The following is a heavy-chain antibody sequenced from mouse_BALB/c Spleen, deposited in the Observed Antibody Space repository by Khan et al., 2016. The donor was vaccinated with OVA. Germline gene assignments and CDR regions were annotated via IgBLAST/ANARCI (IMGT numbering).Heavy chain of an antibody. V-gene: IGHV5-9-3*01. J-gene: IGHJ4*01. CDR3: ARSLVDYHAMDY. Sequence: EVELVESGGGLVKPGGSLKLSCSASVFTFSGFAMSWVRQTPEKRLECVATISTGGHYTFYPDSVKGRFTISRDNAKNTLHLQMSSLRSEDTAMYYCARSLVDYHAMDYWGQGTSVTVSS. D-gene: IGHD2-2*01. CDR2: ISTGGHYT. CDR1: VFTFSGFA.